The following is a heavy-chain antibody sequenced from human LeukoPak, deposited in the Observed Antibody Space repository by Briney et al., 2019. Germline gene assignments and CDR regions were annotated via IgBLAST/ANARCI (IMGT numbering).Heavy chain of an antibody. D-gene: IGHD4-17*01. J-gene: IGHJ5*02. Sequence: PSETLSLTCTVSGGSISSYYWSWIRQPPGKGLEWIGYIYYSGSTNYNPSLKSRVTMSVDTSKNQFSLKVTSVTAADTAVYYCATTNYGDYNWFDPWGQGTLVTVSS. CDR3: ATTNYGDYNWFDP. CDR1: GGSISSYY. CDR2: IYYSGST. V-gene: IGHV4-59*01.